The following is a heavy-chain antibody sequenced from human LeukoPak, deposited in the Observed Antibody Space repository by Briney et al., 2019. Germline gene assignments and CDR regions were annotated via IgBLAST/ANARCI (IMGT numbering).Heavy chain of an antibody. J-gene: IGHJ6*02. CDR3: ASVVVPAAMFSAGPRNYYYGMDV. CDR1: GGSISSYY. V-gene: IGHV4-59*08. D-gene: IGHD2-2*01. CDR2: IYYSGST. Sequence: PSETLSLTCTVSGGSISSYYWSWIRQPPGKGLEWIGYIYYSGSTNYNPSLKSRVTISVDTSKNQFSLKLSSVTAADTAVYYCASVVVPAAMFSAGPRNYYYGMDVWGQGTTVTVSS.